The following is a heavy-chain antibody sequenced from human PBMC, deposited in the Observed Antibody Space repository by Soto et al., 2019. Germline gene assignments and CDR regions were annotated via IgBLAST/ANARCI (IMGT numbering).Heavy chain of an antibody. CDR3: AKTFYYDSSFGYYFDY. V-gene: IGHV3-23*01. CDR2: ISVSGGST. CDR1: GFTFSSYA. J-gene: IGHJ4*02. D-gene: IGHD3-22*01. Sequence: LRLSCAASGFTFSSYAMNWVRQAPGKGLEWVSVISVSGGSTYYADSVKGRFTISRDNSKNTLYLQMNSLRAEDTAVYYCAKTFYYDSSFGYYFDYWGQGTLVTV.